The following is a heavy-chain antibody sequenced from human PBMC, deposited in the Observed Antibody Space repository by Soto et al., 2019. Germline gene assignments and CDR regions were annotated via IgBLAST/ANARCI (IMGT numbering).Heavy chain of an antibody. D-gene: IGHD6-6*01. CDR2: IYYSGST. CDR3: AREKAARFGWFDP. Sequence: LSLTCTVSGGSISSGGYYWSWIRQHPGKGLEWIGYIYYSGSTYYNPSLKSRVTISVDTSKNQFSLKLSSVTAADTGVYYCAREKAARFGWFDPWGQGTVVTVS. V-gene: IGHV4-31*03. CDR1: GGSISSGGYY. J-gene: IGHJ5*02.